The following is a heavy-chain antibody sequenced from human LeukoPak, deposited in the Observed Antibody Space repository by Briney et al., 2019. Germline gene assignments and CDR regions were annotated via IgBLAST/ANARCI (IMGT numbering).Heavy chain of an antibody. D-gene: IGHD3-10*01. J-gene: IGHJ3*02. CDR2: IYYSGNT. CDR1: GGSIASYY. CDR3: ARGGRGAYAFDI. V-gene: IGHV4-59*08. Sequence: PSETLSLTCTVSGGSIASYYWIWIRQPPGKGLEWIGYIYYSGNTNYTPSLKSRVTMSVDTSKSEFSLELKSVTAADTAVYYCARGGRGAYAFDIWGQGTVVTVSS.